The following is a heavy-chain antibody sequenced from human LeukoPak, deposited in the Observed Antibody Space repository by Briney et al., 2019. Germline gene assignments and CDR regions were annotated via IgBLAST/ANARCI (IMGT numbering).Heavy chain of an antibody. CDR3: AGLGYCGTASCPNDS. CDR1: GASVSSGSYY. CDR2: IYTSGRT. Sequence: PSETLSLTCTVSGASVSSGSYYWNWLRQPAGRGLEWIGRIYTSGRTDYNPSLKGRVTVSLDTSKNQFSLKLSSVTAADTAVYYCAGLGYCGTASCPNDSWGQGTLVTVSS. V-gene: IGHV4-61*02. D-gene: IGHD2-2*01. J-gene: IGHJ5*01.